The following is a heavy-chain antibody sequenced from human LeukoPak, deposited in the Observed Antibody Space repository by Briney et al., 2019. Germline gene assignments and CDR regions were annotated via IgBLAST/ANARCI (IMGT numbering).Heavy chain of an antibody. D-gene: IGHD3-9*01. V-gene: IGHV3-9*01. CDR1: GFTFDDYA. Sequence: PGGSLRLSCAASGFTFDDYAMLWVRQAPGKGLEWVSGISWNSGSIGYADSVKGRFTISRDNAKNSLYLQMNSLRAEDTALYYCAKDIGGRYFDWLLFYWGQGTLVTVSS. J-gene: IGHJ4*02. CDR3: AKDIGGRYFDWLLFY. CDR2: ISWNSGSI.